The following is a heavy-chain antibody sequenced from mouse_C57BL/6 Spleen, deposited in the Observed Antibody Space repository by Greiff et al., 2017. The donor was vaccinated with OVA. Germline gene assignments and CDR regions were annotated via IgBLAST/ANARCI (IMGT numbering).Heavy chain of an antibody. CDR1: GYTFTSYW. V-gene: IGHV1-61*01. D-gene: IGHD3-3*01. CDR3: AREGLGPAMDY. CDR2: IYPSDSET. J-gene: IGHJ4*01. Sequence: VQLQQPGAELVRPGSSVKLSCKASGYTFTSYWMDWVKQRPGQGLEWIGNIYPSDSETHYNQKFKDKATLTVDKSSSTAYMQLSSRTSEYSAVDYWAREGLGPAMDYWGTGTSVTVSS.